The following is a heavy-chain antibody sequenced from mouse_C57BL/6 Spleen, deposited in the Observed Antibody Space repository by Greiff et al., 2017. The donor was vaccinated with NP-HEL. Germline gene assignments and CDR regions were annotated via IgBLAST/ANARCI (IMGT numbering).Heavy chain of an antibody. CDR1: GYTFTDYY. V-gene: IGHV1-76*01. Sequence: QVQLQQSGAELVRPGASVKLSCKASGYTFTDYYINWVKQRPGQGLEWIARIYPGSGNTYYNEKFKGKATLTAEKSSSTAYMQLSSLTSEDSAVYFCARSGGWYFDVWGTGTTVTVSS. CDR2: IYPGSGNT. CDR3: ARSGGWYFDV. D-gene: IGHD3-1*01. J-gene: IGHJ1*03.